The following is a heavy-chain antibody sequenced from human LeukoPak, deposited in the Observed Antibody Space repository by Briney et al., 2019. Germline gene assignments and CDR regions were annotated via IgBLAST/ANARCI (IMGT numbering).Heavy chain of an antibody. CDR2: VSFSGNT. J-gene: IGHJ4*02. D-gene: IGHD1-26*01. CDR1: RGSISKYF. Sequence: SETLSLTCTVSRGSISKYFWNWLRQPPGKGLEWLGYVSFSGNTNYNSSLKSPLTISVNPSKNQFFLNPTSPTAADTAVYYCVREAAVGYYFDSWGQGTLVTVSS. CDR3: VREAAVGYYFDS. V-gene: IGHV4-59*01.